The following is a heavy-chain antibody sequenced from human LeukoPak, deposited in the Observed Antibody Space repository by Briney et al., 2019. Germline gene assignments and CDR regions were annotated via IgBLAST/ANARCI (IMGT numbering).Heavy chain of an antibody. CDR3: ARVGILVVPGSNAFDM. CDR2: IYGSGTT. CDR1: GFTVATNY. D-gene: IGHD1-26*01. V-gene: IGHV3-66*03. J-gene: IGHJ3*02. Sequence: GGSLRLSCAASGFTVATNYMSWVRQAPGKGLEWVSVIYGSGTTHSADSVKGRFSISRDNSKNTVFLQLISLRPEDTAVYYCARVGILVVPGSNAFDMWGQGTMVTVSS.